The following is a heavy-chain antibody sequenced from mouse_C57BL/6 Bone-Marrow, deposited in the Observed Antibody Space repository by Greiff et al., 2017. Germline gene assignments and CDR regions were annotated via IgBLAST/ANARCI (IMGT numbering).Heavy chain of an antibody. J-gene: IGHJ4*01. V-gene: IGHV1-80*01. CDR2: IYPGDGDN. CDR1: GYAFSSSW. Sequence: QVQLQQSGAELVKPGASVKISCKASGYAFSSSWMNWVKQRPGKGLEWIGRIYPGDGDNNYNGKLKGKATLTADKSSSPAYMQLSSLTSVNSAVYFCSSSRCLVGYYASDYWGQGTSVTVSS. D-gene: IGHD3-1*01. CDR3: SSSRCLVGYYASDY.